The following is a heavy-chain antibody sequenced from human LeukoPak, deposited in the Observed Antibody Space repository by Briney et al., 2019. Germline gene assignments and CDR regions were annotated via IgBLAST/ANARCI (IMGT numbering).Heavy chain of an antibody. CDR2: ISGSGGST. D-gene: IGHD3-16*01. Sequence: GGSLRLSCAASGFTFSSYAMSWVRQAPGKGLEWVSAISGSGGSTYYADSVKGRFTISRDNSKNTLYLQMNSLRAEDTAVYYCARELITFGAGGGRKELDPWGQGTLVTVSS. J-gene: IGHJ5*02. CDR1: GFTFSSYA. V-gene: IGHV3-23*01. CDR3: ARELITFGAGGGRKELDP.